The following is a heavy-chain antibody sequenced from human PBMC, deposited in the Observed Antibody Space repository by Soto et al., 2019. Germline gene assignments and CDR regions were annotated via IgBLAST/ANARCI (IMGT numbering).Heavy chain of an antibody. CDR2: IYPGDSDT. Sequence: GESLKISCKGSGYSFTSYWIGWVRQMPGKGLEWMGIIYPGDSDTRYSPSFQGQVTISADKSISTAYLQWSSLKASDTAMYYCARHREGSGSVSSYYYYYGMDVWGQGTTVTVSS. CDR1: GYSFTSYW. CDR3: ARHREGSGSVSSYYYYYGMDV. V-gene: IGHV5-51*01. J-gene: IGHJ6*02. D-gene: IGHD3-10*01.